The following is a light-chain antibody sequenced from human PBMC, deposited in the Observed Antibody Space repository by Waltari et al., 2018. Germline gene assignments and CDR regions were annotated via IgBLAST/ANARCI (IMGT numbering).Light chain of an antibody. CDR2: EVS. V-gene: IGLV2-23*02. CDR3: CSYAGSSTHVV. J-gene: IGLJ2*01. CDR1: SSDVGSYNL. Sequence: QSALTQPASVSGSPGQSITISCTGTSSDVGSYNLDSWYQQHPGKAPKLMIYEVSKRPSWVSNRFSGSKSGNTASLTISGLQAEDEADYYCCSYAGSSTHVVFGGGTKLTVL.